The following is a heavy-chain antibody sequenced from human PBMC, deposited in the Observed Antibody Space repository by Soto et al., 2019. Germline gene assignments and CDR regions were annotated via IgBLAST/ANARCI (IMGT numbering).Heavy chain of an antibody. CDR1: GYTFTSYG. J-gene: IGHJ4*02. CDR2: ISAYNDNT. V-gene: IGHV1-18*01. Sequence: ASVKVSCKASGYTFTSYGISWVRQAPGQGLEWMGWISAYNDNTKYAQKLQGRVTMTTDTSTRTAYMELRSLRSDDTAVYYCAREYCSSTSCYLPDYWGQGTLVTSPQ. CDR3: AREYCSSTSCYLPDY. D-gene: IGHD2-2*01.